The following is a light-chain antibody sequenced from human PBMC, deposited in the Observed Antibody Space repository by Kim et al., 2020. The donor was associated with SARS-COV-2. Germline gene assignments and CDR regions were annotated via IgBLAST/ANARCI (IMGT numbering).Light chain of an antibody. Sequence: ELVLTQSPATLSLSRGERATLSCRASQSVSDFLAWYQEKPGQAPRLLIYDASRRAPGIPGRFAGSGTGTDFTLTISSLEPEDSAGYYCQHRSDWPPYTFGQGTKLEI. CDR2: DAS. CDR1: QSVSDF. CDR3: QHRSDWPPYT. V-gene: IGKV3-11*01. J-gene: IGKJ2*01.